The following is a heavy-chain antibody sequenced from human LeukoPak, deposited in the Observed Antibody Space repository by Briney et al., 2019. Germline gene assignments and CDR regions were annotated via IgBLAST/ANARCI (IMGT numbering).Heavy chain of an antibody. J-gene: IGHJ4*02. CDR3: AKGDSSGSYFDY. CDR1: GCTFSSYA. CDR2: ISGSGGST. D-gene: IGHD3-22*01. V-gene: IGHV3-23*01. Sequence: GGSLRLSCAASGCTFSSYAMSWVRQAPGKGLEWVSAISGSGGSTYYADSVKGRFTISRDNSKNTLYLQMNSLRAEDTAVYYCAKGDSSGSYFDYWGQGTLVTVSS.